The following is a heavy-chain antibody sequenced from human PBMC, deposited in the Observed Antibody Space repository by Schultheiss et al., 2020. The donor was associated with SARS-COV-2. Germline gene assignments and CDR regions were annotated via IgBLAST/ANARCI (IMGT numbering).Heavy chain of an antibody. CDR3: ARDSVAGGLSY. CDR1: GYTFTSYG. V-gene: IGHV1-2*06. D-gene: IGHD3-16*01. CDR2: IDPNSGDT. J-gene: IGHJ4*02. Sequence: ASVKVSCKASGYTFTSYGISWVRQAPGQGLEWMGRIDPNSGDTNYAQNFQGRVTMTRDTSISTAYIELSRLRSDDTAFYYCARDSVAGGLSYWGQGTLVTVSS.